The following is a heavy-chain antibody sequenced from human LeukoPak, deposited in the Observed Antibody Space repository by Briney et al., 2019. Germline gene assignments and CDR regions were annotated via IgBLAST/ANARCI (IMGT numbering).Heavy chain of an antibody. CDR3: ARGGYDILTGYQFDY. CDR2: ISAYNGNT. CDR1: GYTFTSYG. J-gene: IGHJ4*02. Sequence: ASVKVSCKASGYTFTSYGISWVRQAPGQGLEWRGWISAYNGNTNYAQKLQGRVTMTTDTSTSTAYMELRSLTSDDTAVYYCARGGYDILTGYQFDYWGQGTLVTVSS. D-gene: IGHD3-9*01. V-gene: IGHV1-18*04.